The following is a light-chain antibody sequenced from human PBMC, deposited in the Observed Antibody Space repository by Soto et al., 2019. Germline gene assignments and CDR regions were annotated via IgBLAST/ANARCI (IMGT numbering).Light chain of an antibody. CDR2: TAS. CDR1: QSISTY. J-gene: IGKJ1*01. CDR3: QQTYSTPRT. V-gene: IGKV1-39*01. Sequence: DIQMTQSPSSLSASVGDRVTITCRTSQSISTYLNWYQQRPGKAPKLLIYTASSLQSGVPSRFSGSGSGTDFTLTIISLQPEDFVSYYCQQTYSTPRTFGQGTKVEIK.